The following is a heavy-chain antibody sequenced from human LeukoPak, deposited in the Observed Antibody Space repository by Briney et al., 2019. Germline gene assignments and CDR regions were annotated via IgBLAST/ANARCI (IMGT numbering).Heavy chain of an antibody. CDR2: ISGSGGST. J-gene: IGHJ4*02. CDR1: GFTFSSYA. Sequence: GGSLRLSCAASGFTFSSYAMSWVRQAPGKGLEWVSAISGSGGSTFYADSVKGRFTISRDNSKNTLYLQMNSLRAEDTAVYYCAKGGYSYGYEYFDYWGQGTLVTVSS. D-gene: IGHD5-18*01. CDR3: AKGGYSYGYEYFDY. V-gene: IGHV3-23*01.